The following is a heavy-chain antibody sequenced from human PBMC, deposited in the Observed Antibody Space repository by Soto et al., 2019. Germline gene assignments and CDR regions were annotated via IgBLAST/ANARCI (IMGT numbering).Heavy chain of an antibody. J-gene: IGHJ3*02. CDR3: ARGFLRFLEWLPWGAFDI. D-gene: IGHD3-3*01. CDR2: INHSGST. V-gene: IGHV4-34*01. CDR1: GGSFSGYY. Sequence: SGTLSLTCAVYGGSFSGYYWSWIRQPPGKGLEWIGEINHSGSTNYNPSLKSRVTISVDTSKNQFSLKLSSVTAADTAVYYCARGFLRFLEWLPWGAFDIWGQGTMVTVSS.